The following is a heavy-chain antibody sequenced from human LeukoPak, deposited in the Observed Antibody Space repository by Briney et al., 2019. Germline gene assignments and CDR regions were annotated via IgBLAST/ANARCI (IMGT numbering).Heavy chain of an antibody. Sequence: SETLSLTCTVSGGSISSYYWSWIRQPPGKGLEWIGYIYYSGSTNYNPSLKSRVTISVDTPKNQFSLKLSSVTAADTAVYYCARLHGSGSPVDTSYYYYYGMDVWGQGTTVTVSS. CDR3: ARLHGSGSPVDTSYYYYYGMDV. V-gene: IGHV4-59*08. D-gene: IGHD3-10*01. CDR1: GGSISSYY. CDR2: IYYSGST. J-gene: IGHJ6*02.